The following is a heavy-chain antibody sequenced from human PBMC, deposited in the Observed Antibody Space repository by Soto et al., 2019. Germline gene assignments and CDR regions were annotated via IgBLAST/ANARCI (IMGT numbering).Heavy chain of an antibody. CDR2: INPHGGST. Sequence: ASVKVSCKAPGDTFTSYYLNWVRQAPGQGLEWMGVINPHGGSTKYAQKFQGRITMTRYTPRSTVYMELSSLRSDDTAIYYCARSSGGNFGIIIEGSNWFDPWGQGTLVTVSS. CDR1: GDTFTSYY. J-gene: IGHJ5*02. CDR3: ARSSGGNFGIIIEGSNWFDP. D-gene: IGHD3-3*01. V-gene: IGHV1-46*01.